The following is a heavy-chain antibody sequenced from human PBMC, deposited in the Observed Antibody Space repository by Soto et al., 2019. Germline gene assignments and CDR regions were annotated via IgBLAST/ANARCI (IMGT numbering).Heavy chain of an antibody. V-gene: IGHV3-30-3*01. CDR1: GFTFSGFP. CDR3: ARGMDGRVYYYYFGIDV. D-gene: IGHD2-2*03. J-gene: IGHJ6*02. Sequence: GGSLRLSCAASGFTFSGFPMHWVRQAPGKGLEWVAVISYDGNNKYYADSVRGRSTISRDNSKNTLYLEMNGLRPDDTSVYYCARGMDGRVYYYYFGIDVWGQGTTVTVSS. CDR2: ISYDGNNK.